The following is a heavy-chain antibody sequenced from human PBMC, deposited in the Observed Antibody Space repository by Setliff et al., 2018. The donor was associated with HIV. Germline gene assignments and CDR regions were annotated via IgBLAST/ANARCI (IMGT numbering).Heavy chain of an antibody. V-gene: IGHV3-23*03. D-gene: IGHD6-13*01. CDR3: AKDDRSSSWYYFDY. CDR2: IYSGGSST. Sequence: GGSLRLSCAASGFTFSSYAMSWVRQAPGKGLKWVSVIYSGGSSTYYADSVKGRFTISRDNSKNTLYLQMNSLRAEDTAVYYCAKDDRSSSWYYFDYWGQGTLVTVSS. CDR1: GFTFSSYA. J-gene: IGHJ4*02.